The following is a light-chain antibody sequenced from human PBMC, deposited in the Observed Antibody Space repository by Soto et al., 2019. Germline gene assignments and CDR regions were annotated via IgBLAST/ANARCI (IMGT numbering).Light chain of an antibody. CDR1: QGISSW. CDR3: QQAYSFPLT. V-gene: IGKV1D-12*01. CDR2: AAS. Sequence: DFQMTQSPSSVFASVGDRVIISCRASQGISSWLDWYQQIPGKAPELVNYAASKLQRGVPSRFSDSESGTDFTLTICSLQPEDFATYYCQQAYSFPLTFGGGTEVQIK. J-gene: IGKJ4*01.